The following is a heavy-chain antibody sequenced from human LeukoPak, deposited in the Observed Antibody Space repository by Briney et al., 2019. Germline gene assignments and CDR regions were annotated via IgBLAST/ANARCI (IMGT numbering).Heavy chain of an antibody. J-gene: IGHJ4*02. CDR1: GFTFSSYA. CDR3: AKGGYASNTKYYFDY. CDR2: ISGSGGST. D-gene: IGHD5-18*01. V-gene: IGHV3-23*01. Sequence: GGSLRLSCAASGFTFSSYAMSWVRLAPGKGLEWVSAISGSGGSTYYADSVKGRFTISRDNSKNTLYLQMNSLRAEDTAVYYCAKGGYASNTKYYFDYWGQGTLVTVSS.